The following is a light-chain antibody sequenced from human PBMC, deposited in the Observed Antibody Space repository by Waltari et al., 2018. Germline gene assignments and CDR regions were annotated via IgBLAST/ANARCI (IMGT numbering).Light chain of an antibody. CDR1: SSNIGSNL. Sequence: QSVLTQPPSASATPGQRVSISCSGSSSNIGSNLVYWYQHLPGKAPKLLIYRNNQRPSGVPDRFSGSKSGTSASLAISGIRSEDEADYYCATWDDSLSGWMFGGGTKLTVL. J-gene: IGLJ3*02. CDR2: RNN. V-gene: IGLV1-47*01. CDR3: ATWDDSLSGWM.